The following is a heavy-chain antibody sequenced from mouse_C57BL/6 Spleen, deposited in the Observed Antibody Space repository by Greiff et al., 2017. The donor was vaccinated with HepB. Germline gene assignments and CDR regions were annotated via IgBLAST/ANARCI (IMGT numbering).Heavy chain of an antibody. D-gene: IGHD2-4*01. V-gene: IGHV1-26*01. CDR3: ANHYDYDGDYYAMDY. CDR2: INPNNGGT. Sequence: EVQLQQSGPELVKPGASVKISCKASGYTFTDYYMNWVKQSHGKSLEWIGDINPNNGGTSYNQKFKGKATLTVDKSSSTAYMELRSLTSEDSAVYYCANHYDYDGDYYAMDYWGQGTSVTVSS. J-gene: IGHJ4*01. CDR1: GYTFTDYY.